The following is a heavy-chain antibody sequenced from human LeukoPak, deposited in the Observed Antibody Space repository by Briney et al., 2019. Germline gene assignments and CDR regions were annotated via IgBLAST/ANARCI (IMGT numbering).Heavy chain of an antibody. CDR1: GFTFDDFS. Sequence: GGSLRLSCAASGFTFDDFSMHWVRQGPGKGLEWVSGIRWNSVTIGYADSVKGRFTISRDNAKNSLYLQMKSLRAEDTALYFCVKDLGSSIRNPTFDYWGQGTLVTVSS. J-gene: IGHJ4*02. D-gene: IGHD2-2*01. CDR3: VKDLGSSIRNPTFDY. V-gene: IGHV3-9*01. CDR2: IRWNSVTI.